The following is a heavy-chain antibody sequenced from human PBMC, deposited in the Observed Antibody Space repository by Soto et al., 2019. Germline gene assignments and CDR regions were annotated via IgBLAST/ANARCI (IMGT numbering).Heavy chain of an antibody. J-gene: IGHJ4*02. CDR3: ARRPDTAFYYFEY. CDR1: GGSISSYY. CDR2: MYYGGRT. D-gene: IGHD2-21*02. V-gene: IGHV4-59*12. Sequence: PSETLSLTCTVSGGSISSYYWSWIRQPPGKGLEWIGYMYYGGRTNYNPSLKSRVTISVDTSKMQVSLKLSSVTAADTAVYYCARRPDTAFYYFEYWGQGTLVTVSS.